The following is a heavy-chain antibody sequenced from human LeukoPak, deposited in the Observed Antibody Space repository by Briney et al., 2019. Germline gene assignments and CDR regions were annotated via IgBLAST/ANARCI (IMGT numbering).Heavy chain of an antibody. CDR3: ARDTMLLEYFDY. J-gene: IGHJ4*02. CDR1: GYTFTSYG. V-gene: IGHV1-18*01. D-gene: IGHD2-15*01. Sequence: ASVTVSCKASGYTFTSYGISWVRQAPGQGLEWMGWISAYNGNTNYAQKLQGRVTMTTDTSTSTAYMELRSLRSDDTAVYYCARDTMLLEYFDYWGQGTLVTVSS. CDR2: ISAYNGNT.